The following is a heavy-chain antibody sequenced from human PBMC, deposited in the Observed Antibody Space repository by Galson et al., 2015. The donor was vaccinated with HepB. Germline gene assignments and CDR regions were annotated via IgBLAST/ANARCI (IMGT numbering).Heavy chain of an antibody. D-gene: IGHD2-15*01. J-gene: IGHJ6*03. CDR3: AHSYLDCSGGSCWVLYYYMDV. V-gene: IGHV2-5*02. CDR2: IYWDDDK. Sequence: PALVKPTQTLTLTCTFSGFSLSTSGVGVGWIRQPPGKALEWLALIYWDDDKRYSPSLKSRLTITKDTSKNQVVLTMTNMDPVDTATYYCAHSYLDCSGGSCWVLYYYMDVWGKGTTVTVSS. CDR1: GFSLSTSGVG.